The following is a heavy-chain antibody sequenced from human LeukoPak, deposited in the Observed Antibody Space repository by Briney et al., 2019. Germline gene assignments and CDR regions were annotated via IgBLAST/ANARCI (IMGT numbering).Heavy chain of an antibody. J-gene: IGHJ4*02. V-gene: IGHV3-48*01. CDR2: ISSSSSTI. CDR1: GFTFSSYS. CDR3: ARGYSMFDY. D-gene: IGHD1-26*01. Sequence: PGGSLRLSCAASGFTFSSYSMNWVRQAPGKGLEWVSYISSSSSTIYYADSVKGRFTISRGNAKNSLYLQMNSLRAEDTAVYYCARGYSMFDYWGQGTLVTVSS.